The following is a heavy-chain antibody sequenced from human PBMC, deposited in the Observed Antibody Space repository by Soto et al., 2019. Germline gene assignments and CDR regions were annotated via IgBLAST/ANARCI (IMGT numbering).Heavy chain of an antibody. V-gene: IGHV4-59*08. D-gene: IGHD2-2*01. CDR3: GRLIIGVRVGWFDP. CDR1: GGSISSYY. Sequence: SETLSLNCTVSGGSISSYYWSWIRQPPGKGLEWIGYIYYSGSTNYNPSLKSRVTISVDTSKNQFSLKLSSVTAADTAVYYCGRLIIGVRVGWFDPWGQGTLVNVS. J-gene: IGHJ5*02. CDR2: IYYSGST.